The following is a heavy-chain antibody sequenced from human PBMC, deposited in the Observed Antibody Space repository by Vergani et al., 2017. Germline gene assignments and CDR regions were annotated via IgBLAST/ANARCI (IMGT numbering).Heavy chain of an antibody. Sequence: EVQLVESGGGLVKPGRSLRLSCTASGFTFGDYAMSWFRQAPGKGLEWVGFIRSKAYGGTTEYAASVKGRFTISRDDSKSIAYLQMNSLKTEDTAVYYCTRDTFYPSSGWYVGLFDYWGQGTLVTVSS. CDR2: IRSKAYGGTT. CDR3: TRDTFYPSSGWYVGLFDY. V-gene: IGHV3-49*05. J-gene: IGHJ4*02. CDR1: GFTFGDYA. D-gene: IGHD6-19*01.